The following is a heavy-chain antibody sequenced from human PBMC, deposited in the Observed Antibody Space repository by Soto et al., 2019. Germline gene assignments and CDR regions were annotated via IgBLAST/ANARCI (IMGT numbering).Heavy chain of an antibody. Sequence: GGSLRLSCAASGFTFSSYSMNWVRQAPGKGLEWVSSISSSSSYIYYADSVKGRFTISRDNAKNTLYLQMNSLRAEDTAVYYCARDPSSSGNTVFDIWGQGTMVTVSS. CDR3: ARDPSSSGNTVFDI. J-gene: IGHJ3*02. D-gene: IGHD3-22*01. V-gene: IGHV3-21*01. CDR1: GFTFSSYS. CDR2: ISSSSSYI.